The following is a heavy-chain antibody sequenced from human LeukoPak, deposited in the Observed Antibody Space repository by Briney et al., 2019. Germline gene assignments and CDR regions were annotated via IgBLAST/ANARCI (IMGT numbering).Heavy chain of an antibody. CDR3: ARGSPLRFLEWLWGGYFDY. V-gene: IGHV1-69*13. J-gene: IGHJ4*02. D-gene: IGHD3-3*01. CDR1: GYTFTSHD. CDR2: IIPIFGTA. Sequence: SVKVSCKASGYTFTSHDISWVRQAPGQGLEWMGGIIPIFGTANYAQKFQGRVTITADESTSTAYMELSSLRSEGTAVYYCARGSPLRFLEWLWGGYFDYWGQGTLVTVSS.